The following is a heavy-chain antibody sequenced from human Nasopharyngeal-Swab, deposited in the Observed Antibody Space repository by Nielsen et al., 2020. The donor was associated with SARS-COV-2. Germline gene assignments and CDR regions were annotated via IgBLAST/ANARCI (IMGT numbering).Heavy chain of an antibody. J-gene: IGHJ5*02. CDR1: GGIFSSYA. D-gene: IGHD6-13*01. Sequence: SVKVSCKASGGIFSSYAVSWVRQAPGQGLEWMGRIIPIIDIANYAQKFQGSVTITADKSTSTAYMELSSLRSEDTAVYYCARDYDAAGTGWFDPWGQGTLVTVSS. CDR2: IIPIIDIA. V-gene: IGHV1-69*04. CDR3: ARDYDAAGTGWFDP.